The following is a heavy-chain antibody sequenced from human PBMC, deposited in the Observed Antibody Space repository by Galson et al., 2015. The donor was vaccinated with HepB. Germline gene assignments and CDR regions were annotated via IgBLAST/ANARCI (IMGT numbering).Heavy chain of an antibody. D-gene: IGHD1-26*01. CDR3: AKASYGRAYHYMDV. J-gene: IGHJ6*03. CDR2: ISNSGGST. V-gene: IGHV3-23*01. Sequence: SLRLSCAASGFSFSNYAMNWVRQAPGKGLEWVSGISNSGGSTYYADSVKGRFTVSRDNSKSTLYLQMNSLRAEDTAIYYCAKASYGRAYHYMDVWGKGTTVTVSS. CDR1: GFSFSNYA.